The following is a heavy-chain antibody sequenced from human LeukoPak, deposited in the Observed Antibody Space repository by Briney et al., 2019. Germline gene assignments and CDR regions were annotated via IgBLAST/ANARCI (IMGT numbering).Heavy chain of an antibody. V-gene: IGHV3-48*04. J-gene: IGHJ4*02. CDR3: ARGRMTTVTSYPYYFDF. CDR1: GFTFSTYS. CDR2: ISASSDTI. Sequence: GGSLRLSCAVSGFTFSTYSINWVRQAPGKGLEWISYISASSDTIYYADSVRGRFTISRDNAKKSPFLQMTSLRAEDTAVYYCARGRMTTVTSYPYYFDFWGQGTLVTVSS. D-gene: IGHD4-17*01.